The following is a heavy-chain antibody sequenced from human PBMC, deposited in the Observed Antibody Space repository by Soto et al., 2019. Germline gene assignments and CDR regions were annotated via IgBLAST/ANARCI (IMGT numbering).Heavy chain of an antibody. V-gene: IGHV3-53*01. CDR2: IYSGGTT. CDR3: AKDLDYDSRNRFDT. J-gene: IGHJ5*02. D-gene: IGHD3-22*01. CDR1: LFSFSSSH. Sequence: PVWSLRLSCSASLFSFSSSHMNWVLRTPGKGLEWVSVIYSGGTTYYADSVKGRFTISRDNSKNTLYMQMNSLRAEDTAVYYCAKDLDYDSRNRFDTWGQGTLVTVSS.